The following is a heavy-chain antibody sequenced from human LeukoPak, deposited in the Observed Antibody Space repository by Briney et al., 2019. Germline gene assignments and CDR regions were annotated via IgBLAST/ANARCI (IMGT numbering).Heavy chain of an antibody. CDR1: GFTFSSHG. J-gene: IGHJ6*03. CDR2: ISGMAFTT. D-gene: IGHD2/OR15-2a*01. Sequence: GGTLRLAWAAAGFTFSSHGMGWVRQAAGKGLEWVSSISGMAFTTFYADSVKGRLTICRDNSKKTIYRRGSSLMTKETAVCYGSKNIRTEGNYYYYMDVWGTGTTVTVSS. V-gene: IGHV3-23*01. CDR3: SKNIRTEGNYYYYMDV.